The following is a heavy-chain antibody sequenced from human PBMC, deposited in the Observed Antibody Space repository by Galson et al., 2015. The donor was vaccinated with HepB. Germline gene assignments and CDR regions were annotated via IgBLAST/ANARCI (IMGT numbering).Heavy chain of an antibody. J-gene: IGHJ4*02. CDR3: ARLSGSYFSGVYY. V-gene: IGHV1-3*01. CDR2: INAGNGNT. CDR1: GYTFTSYA. D-gene: IGHD1-26*01. Sequence: SVKVSCKASGYTFTSYAMHWVRQAPGQRLEWMGWINAGNGNTKYSQKFQGRVTITRDTSASTAYMELSSLRSEDTAVYYCARLSGSYFSGVYYWGQGTLVTVSS.